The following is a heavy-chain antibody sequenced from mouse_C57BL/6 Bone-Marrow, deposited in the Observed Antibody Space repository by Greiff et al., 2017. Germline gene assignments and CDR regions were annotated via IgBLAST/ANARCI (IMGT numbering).Heavy chain of an antibody. Sequence: QVHVKQPGAELVKPGASVKMSCKASGYTFTSYWITWVKQRPGQGLEWIGDIYPGSGSTNYNEKFKSKATLTVDTSSSTAYMQLSSLTSEDSAVYYCARKPHPLAMDYWGQGTSVTVSS. CDR3: ARKPHPLAMDY. CDR1: GYTFTSYW. CDR2: IYPGSGST. J-gene: IGHJ4*01. V-gene: IGHV1-55*01. D-gene: IGHD6-1*01.